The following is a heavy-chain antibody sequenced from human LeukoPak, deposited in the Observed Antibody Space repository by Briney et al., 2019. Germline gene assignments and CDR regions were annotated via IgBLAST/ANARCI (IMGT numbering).Heavy chain of an antibody. Sequence: PSETLSLTCTVSGGSISSSSYYWGWIRQSPGKGLEWIGSIYYRGSAYYSPSLKRRVTMSVDTSKNQFSLKLSSVTAADTAVYYCAGPSTYSSGWSFDYWGPGTLVTVSS. J-gene: IGHJ4*02. D-gene: IGHD6-13*01. V-gene: IGHV4-39*01. CDR3: AGPSTYSSGWSFDY. CDR1: GGSISSSSYY. CDR2: IYYRGSA.